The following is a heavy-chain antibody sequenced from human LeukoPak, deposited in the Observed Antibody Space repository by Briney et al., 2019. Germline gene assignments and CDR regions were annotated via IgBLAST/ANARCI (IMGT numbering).Heavy chain of an antibody. CDR1: GFTFSSYW. D-gene: IGHD1-14*01. CDR2: IKQDGSEK. Sequence: GGSLRLSCAASGFTFSSYWMSWVRQAPGKGLEWVANIKQDGSEKYYVDSAKGRFTISRDNAKNSLFLQINGLRAGDTAVYYCSSQPSVADLDYWGQGTLVTVSS. CDR3: SSQPSVADLDY. V-gene: IGHV3-7*01. J-gene: IGHJ4*02.